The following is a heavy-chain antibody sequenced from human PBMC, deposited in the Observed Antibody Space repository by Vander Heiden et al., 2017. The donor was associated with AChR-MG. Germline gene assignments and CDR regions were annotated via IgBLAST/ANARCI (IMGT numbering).Heavy chain of an antibody. CDR2: TNQDGSVK. V-gene: IGHV3-7*01. CDR3: VRNGGAFDF. Sequence: EVQLVESGGGLVQPGGSMRLSCAASGFTFNNYWMSWVRQAPGKGLEWVANTNQDGSVKHYVDSGKGRFTSSRDNAKNSLYLEMNSLGVEDTAVYYCVRNGGAFDFWGQGTMVTVS. CDR1: GFTFNNYW. J-gene: IGHJ3*01.